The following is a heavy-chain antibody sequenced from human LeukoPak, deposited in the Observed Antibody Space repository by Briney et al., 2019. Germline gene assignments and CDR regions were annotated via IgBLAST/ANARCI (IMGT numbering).Heavy chain of an antibody. CDR2: INWNGGST. CDR1: GFIFIRYV. CDR3: ARGRTNYYDSSGYFADDY. D-gene: IGHD3-22*01. Sequence: PGGSLRLAFTPSGFIFIRYVMSWVRRAPGKGLELVSGINWNGGSTGYADAVECRFTISRDNAKNSLYLQMNSLRAEDTALSYCARGRTNYYDSSGYFADDYWGQGTLVTVSS. V-gene: IGHV3-20*03. J-gene: IGHJ4*02.